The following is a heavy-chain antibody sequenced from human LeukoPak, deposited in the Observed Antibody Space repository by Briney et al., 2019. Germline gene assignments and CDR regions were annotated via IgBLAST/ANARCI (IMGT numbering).Heavy chain of an antibody. V-gene: IGHV3-21*01. D-gene: IGHD3-22*01. CDR3: ARGEAYYYDSSGYSA. CDR1: GFTFSSYS. Sequence: GGSLRLSCAASGFTFSSYSMNWVRKAPGKGLEWVSSISSSSSYIYYADSVKGRFTISRDNAKNSLYLQMNSLRAEDTAVYYCARGEAYYYDSSGYSAWGQGTLVTVSS. CDR2: ISSSSSYI. J-gene: IGHJ5*02.